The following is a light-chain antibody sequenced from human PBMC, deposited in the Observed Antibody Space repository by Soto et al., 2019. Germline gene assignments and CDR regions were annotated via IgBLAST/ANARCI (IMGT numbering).Light chain of an antibody. V-gene: IGKV3-15*01. Sequence: VMTQSPATFSVSPGERATLSCRASQGLGTNLAWYQQRPGQAPRLLIYAASTRASGVPARFSGSGSETEFTLTITTLQSEDFAVYYCQQYNHWPLSFGVGTKVEIK. CDR3: QQYNHWPLS. CDR1: QGLGTN. J-gene: IGKJ4*01. CDR2: AAS.